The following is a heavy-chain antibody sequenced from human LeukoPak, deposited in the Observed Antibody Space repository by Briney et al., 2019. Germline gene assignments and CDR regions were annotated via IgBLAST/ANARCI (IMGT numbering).Heavy chain of an antibody. CDR2: ISGGGGST. D-gene: IGHD3-22*01. CDR3: AKDGTGGYYYLDY. CDR1: GFTFSNYV. Sequence: PGGSLRLSCAASGFTFSNYVMNWVRQTPGKGLEWVSAISGGGGSTYYADSLKGRFTISRDNSKNTFYLQMNSLRAEDTAVYYCAKDGTGGYYYLDYWGQGTLVTVSS. V-gene: IGHV3-23*01. J-gene: IGHJ4*02.